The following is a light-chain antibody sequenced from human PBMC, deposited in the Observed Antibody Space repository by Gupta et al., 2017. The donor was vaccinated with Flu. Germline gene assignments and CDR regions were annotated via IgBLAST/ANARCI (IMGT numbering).Light chain of an antibody. CDR3: AACDDSLSGWV. Sequence: QSQLTQPPSPSGTPGQRVTVSCSGSSSNIGSNYVYWYQQLPGTAPKLLIYRNNQRPSGVPDRSSGSKSGTSASLAISGLRSEDEADYYCAACDDSLSGWVFGGGTKLTVL. CDR2: RNN. J-gene: IGLJ3*02. V-gene: IGLV1-47*01. CDR1: SSNIGSNY.